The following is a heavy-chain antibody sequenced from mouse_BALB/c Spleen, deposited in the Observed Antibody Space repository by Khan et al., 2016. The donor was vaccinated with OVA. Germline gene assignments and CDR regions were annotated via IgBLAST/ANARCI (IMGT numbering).Heavy chain of an antibody. D-gene: IGHD1-1*01. CDR3: ERGGNYQFAY. Sequence: QVQLKESGPEVVRPGVSVKISCKGSGYTFTDYAMHWVKQSHAKSLEWIGVISTYNGNTNYNQKFKGKATMTVDKSSRTAYMELARLTSEDSAIFYYERGGNYQFAYWGQGTMVTVSA. J-gene: IGHJ3*01. CDR2: ISTYNGNT. V-gene: IGHV1S137*01. CDR1: GYTFTDYA.